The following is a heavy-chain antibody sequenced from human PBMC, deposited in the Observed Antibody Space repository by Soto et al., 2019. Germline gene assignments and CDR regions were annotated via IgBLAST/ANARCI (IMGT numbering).Heavy chain of an antibody. D-gene: IGHD6-19*01. J-gene: IGHJ6*02. CDR1: RVAFSKFI. CDR3: AKVRYSSPMGYYYGMDV. V-gene: IGHV1-69*13. CDR2: IIPIFGTA. Sequence: SVKVSCKASRVAFSKFIVTWVRQAPGLGLEWVGGIIPIFGTANYAQKFQGRVTITADESTSTSYMEVNNLRSEDTAVYYCAKVRYSSPMGYYYGMDVWGQGTTVTVS.